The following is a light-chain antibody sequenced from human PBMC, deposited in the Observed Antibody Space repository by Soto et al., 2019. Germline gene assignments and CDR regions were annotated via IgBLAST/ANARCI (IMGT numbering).Light chain of an antibody. V-gene: IGKV3-20*01. CDR2: GAS. Sequence: EIVLTQSPGTLSLSPGERATLSCRASQSVSNNYLAWYQKKPGQAPRLLIYGASNRATGIPDRFSGSGSGTDFNLTISRLEPEDFATYYCQQAASFPITFGQGTRLEIK. CDR1: QSVSNNY. CDR3: QQAASFPIT. J-gene: IGKJ5*01.